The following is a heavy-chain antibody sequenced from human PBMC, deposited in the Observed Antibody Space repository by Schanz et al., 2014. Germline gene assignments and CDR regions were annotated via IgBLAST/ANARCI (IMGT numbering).Heavy chain of an antibody. CDR2: INPNSDGT. J-gene: IGHJ5*02. CDR3: ARGDVNWFDP. CDR1: GYTLSAYS. Sequence: QGQLVQSGAEVKKPGASLKVSCKASGYTLSAYSLHWVRQAPGQGPEWLGWINPNSDGTKYAQKFQGRVTMTRDTSVNTAYMDLSSLTSDDAAVDYCARGDVNWFDPWGQGTLVTVSS. V-gene: IGHV1-2*02.